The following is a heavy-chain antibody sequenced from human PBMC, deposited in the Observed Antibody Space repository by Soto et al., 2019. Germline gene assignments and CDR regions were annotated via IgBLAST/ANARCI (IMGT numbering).Heavy chain of an antibody. CDR3: VKGGWLDE. V-gene: IGHV3-23*01. Sequence: EVQLLESGGGWVQPGGSLRLSCAASGFPFSTYDMSWVRQAPGKGLEWVSVISGSDQSTYYADSLNGRFTISRDNSKNTLYLQMDSLGVEDTAVYHCVKGGWLDEWGQGTLVTVSS. J-gene: IGHJ4*02. CDR1: GFPFSTYD. D-gene: IGHD5-12*01. CDR2: ISGSDQST.